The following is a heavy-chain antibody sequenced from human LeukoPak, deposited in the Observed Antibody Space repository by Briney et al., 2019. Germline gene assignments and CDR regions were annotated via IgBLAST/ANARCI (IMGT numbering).Heavy chain of an antibody. Sequence: ASVKVSCKASGYTFTSYAMHWVRQAPGQRLEWMGWINAGNGNTKYSQKFQGRVTITRDTSASTAYMELSSLRSEDTTVYYCARGLKDTAMVDYWGQGTLVTVSS. CDR1: GYTFTSYA. J-gene: IGHJ4*02. CDR3: ARGLKDTAMVDY. V-gene: IGHV1-3*01. CDR2: INAGNGNT. D-gene: IGHD5-18*01.